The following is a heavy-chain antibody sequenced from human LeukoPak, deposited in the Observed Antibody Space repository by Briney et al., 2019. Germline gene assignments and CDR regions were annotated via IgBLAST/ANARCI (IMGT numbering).Heavy chain of an antibody. V-gene: IGHV4-30-2*01. CDR3: ARGTGDFWSGSIQYYFDY. CDR1: GGSISSGGYS. J-gene: IGHJ4*02. D-gene: IGHD3-3*01. Sequence: SETLSLTCAVSGGSISSGGYSWSWIRQPPGEGLEWIGYIYHSGSTYYNPSLKSRVTISVDRSKNQFSLKLSSVTAADTAVYYCARGTGDFWSGSIQYYFDYWGQGTLVTVSS. CDR2: IYHSGST.